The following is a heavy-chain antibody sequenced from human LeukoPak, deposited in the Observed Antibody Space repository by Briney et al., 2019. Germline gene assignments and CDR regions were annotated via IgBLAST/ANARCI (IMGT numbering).Heavy chain of an antibody. CDR1: GYTFTSYA. D-gene: IGHD5-24*01. J-gene: IGHJ3*02. CDR2: IIPLFDIT. CDR3: ARDRARDRDGTLTPYVFDI. V-gene: IGHV1-69*04. Sequence: ASVKVSCKASGYTFTSYAMNWVRQAPGQGLEWMGSIIPLFDITDYEQNFQGRVTITTDKSTNIVYMELISLTYEDTAVYYCARDRARDRDGTLTPYVFDIWGHGTMVTVSS.